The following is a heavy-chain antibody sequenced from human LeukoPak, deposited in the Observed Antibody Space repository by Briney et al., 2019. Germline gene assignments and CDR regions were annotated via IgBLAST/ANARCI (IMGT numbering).Heavy chain of an antibody. CDR2: IYYSGST. Sequence: SETLSLTCAVSGGSISSGGYSWSWIRQPPGKGLEWIANIYYSGSTYYNPSLKSRVTISVDTSKNQFSLKLSSVTAADTAVYYCAGLIRPGWFDPWGQGTLVTVSS. CDR1: GGSISSGGYS. CDR3: AGLIRPGWFDP. D-gene: IGHD1-14*01. J-gene: IGHJ5*02. V-gene: IGHV4-39*01.